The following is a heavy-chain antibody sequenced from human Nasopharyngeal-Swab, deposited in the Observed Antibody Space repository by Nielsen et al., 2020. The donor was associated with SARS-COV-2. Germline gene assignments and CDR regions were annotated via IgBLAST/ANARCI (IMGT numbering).Heavy chain of an antibody. CDR2: ISSSSNYI. D-gene: IGHD3-3*01. V-gene: IGHV3-21*01. CDR1: GFTFNNYN. Sequence: GESLKISCAASGFTFNNYNFNWVRQAPGKGLEWVSSISSSSNYIYYADSVRGRFTISRDNAKNSLYLQMNSLRAEDTAVYYCARDGLDYDFWSAYFMDVWDQGTTVTVSS. J-gene: IGHJ6*02. CDR3: ARDGLDYDFWSAYFMDV.